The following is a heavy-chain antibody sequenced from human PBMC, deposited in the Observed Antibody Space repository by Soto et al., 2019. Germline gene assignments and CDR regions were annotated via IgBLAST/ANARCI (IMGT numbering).Heavy chain of an antibody. D-gene: IGHD3-16*02. V-gene: IGHV1-3*01. CDR1: GYIFTTYA. Sequence: ASVTVSCKASGYIFTTYALYWVRQAPGQRLEWMGWINAGKGNTKYSQKFQDRVTITRDTSASVAYMELSSLASEDTAVYYCARSEVIPEGCDYWGQGTLVTVSS. CDR2: INAGKGNT. J-gene: IGHJ4*02. CDR3: ARSEVIPEGCDY.